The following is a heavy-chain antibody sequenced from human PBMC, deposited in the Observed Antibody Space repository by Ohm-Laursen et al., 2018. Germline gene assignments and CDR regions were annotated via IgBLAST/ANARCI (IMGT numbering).Heavy chain of an antibody. CDR2: IYYSGST. CDR3: ARAAWETMVRAYSSSWYGWFDP. V-gene: IGHV4-31*01. Sequence: TLSLTCAVSGGSISSGSYYWSWIRQHPGKGPEWIGYIYYSGSTSYNPSLKSLVTISVDTSNNQFSLKLSSVTAADTAVYYCARAAWETMVRAYSSSWYGWFDPWGQGTLVTVSS. D-gene: IGHD6-13*01. J-gene: IGHJ5*02. CDR1: GGSISSGSYY.